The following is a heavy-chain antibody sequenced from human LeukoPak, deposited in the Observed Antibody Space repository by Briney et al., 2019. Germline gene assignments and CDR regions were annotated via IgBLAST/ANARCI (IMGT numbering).Heavy chain of an antibody. CDR3: AISPRDYYGSGSYEYYFDY. CDR2: IIPIFGIA. V-gene: IGHV1-69*04. J-gene: IGHJ4*02. CDR1: GGTFSSYA. Sequence: SVKVSCKASGGTFSSYAISWVRQAPGQGLEWMGRIIPIFGIANYAQKFQGRVTITADKSTSTAYMELSSPRSEDTAVYYCAISPRDYYGSGSYEYYFDYWGQGTLVTVSS. D-gene: IGHD3-10*01.